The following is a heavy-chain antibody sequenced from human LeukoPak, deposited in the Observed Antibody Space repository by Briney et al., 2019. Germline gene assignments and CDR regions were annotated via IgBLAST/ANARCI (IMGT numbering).Heavy chain of an antibody. Sequence: GGSLRLSCAASGFTFDDYAMHWVRQAPGKGLEWVSVISWDGGYTYYADSVKGRFTISRDNSKNSLYLQMNSLRTEDTALYYCAKGDRAVAGTGYFDYWGQGTLVTVSS. J-gene: IGHJ4*02. V-gene: IGHV3-43D*03. CDR3: AKGDRAVAGTGYFDY. D-gene: IGHD6-19*01. CDR1: GFTFDDYA. CDR2: ISWDGGYT.